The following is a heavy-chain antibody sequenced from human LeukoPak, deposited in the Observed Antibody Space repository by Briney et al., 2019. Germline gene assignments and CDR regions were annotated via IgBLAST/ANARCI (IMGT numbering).Heavy chain of an antibody. D-gene: IGHD3-10*01. CDR2: ISYDGSNK. CDR1: GFTFSSYG. V-gene: IGHV3-30*18. J-gene: IGHJ6*04. Sequence: GGSLRLSCAASGFTFSSYGMHWVRQAPGKGLGWVAAISYDGSNKYYADSVKGRFTISRDNSKNTLYLQMNSLRAEDTAVHYCAKNLWFGELYNGMDVWGKGTTVTVSS. CDR3: AKNLWFGELYNGMDV.